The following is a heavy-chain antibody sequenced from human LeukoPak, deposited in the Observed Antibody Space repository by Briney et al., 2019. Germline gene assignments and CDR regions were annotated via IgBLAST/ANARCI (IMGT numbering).Heavy chain of an antibody. CDR2: IILIFGIA. CDR1: GGTFSSYA. Sequence: SVKVSCKASGGTFSSYAISWVRQAPGQGLEWMGRIILIFGIANYAQKFQGRVTITADKSTSTAYMELSSLRSEDTAVYYCARVGTTGRKYNWFDPWGQGTLVTVSS. D-gene: IGHD1-1*01. CDR3: ARVGTTGRKYNWFDP. V-gene: IGHV1-69*04. J-gene: IGHJ5*02.